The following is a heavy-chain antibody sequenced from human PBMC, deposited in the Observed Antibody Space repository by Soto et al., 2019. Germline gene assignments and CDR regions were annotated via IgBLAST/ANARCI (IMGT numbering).Heavy chain of an antibody. CDR1: GGSFTSYS. Sequence: QVQLVQSGAELKKPGSSVKVSCEASGGSFTSYSFTWVRQAPGQGLEWMGRIIPIQGKANYALKFQDRVTITADRSTRTVYMELTSLRPEDTAVYFCAKSLLFVDPGSMDVWGKGTTVTVSS. CDR3: AKSLLFVDPGSMDV. CDR2: IIPIQGKA. V-gene: IGHV1-69*02. J-gene: IGHJ6*03. D-gene: IGHD2-21*01.